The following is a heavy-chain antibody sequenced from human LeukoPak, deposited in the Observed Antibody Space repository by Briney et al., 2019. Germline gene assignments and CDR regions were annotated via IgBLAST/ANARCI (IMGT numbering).Heavy chain of an antibody. Sequence: SETLSLTCAVSGGSISSGGYSWSWIRQPPGKGLEWIGYIYHSGSTYYNPSLKSRVTISVDRSKNQFSLQMTSVTAADTAVYYCARDDYRGVTNFDPWGQGTLVTVSS. CDR2: IYHSGST. CDR1: GGSISSGGYS. D-gene: IGHD3-10*01. CDR3: ARDDYRGVTNFDP. V-gene: IGHV4-30-2*01. J-gene: IGHJ5*02.